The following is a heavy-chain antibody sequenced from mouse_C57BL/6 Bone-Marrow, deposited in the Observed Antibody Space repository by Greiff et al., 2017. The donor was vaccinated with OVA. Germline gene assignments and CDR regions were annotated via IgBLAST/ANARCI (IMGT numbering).Heavy chain of an antibody. Sequence: VKLMESGAELVRPGASVKLSCKASGYTFTDYYINWVKQRPGQGLEWIARIYPGSGNTYYNEKFKGKATLTAEKSSSTAYMQLSSLTSEDYAVYSCARADYYVSSYDAMDYWGQGTSVTVSS. V-gene: IGHV1-76*01. D-gene: IGHD1-1*01. J-gene: IGHJ4*01. CDR3: ARADYYVSSYDAMDY. CDR1: GYTFTDYY. CDR2: IYPGSGNT.